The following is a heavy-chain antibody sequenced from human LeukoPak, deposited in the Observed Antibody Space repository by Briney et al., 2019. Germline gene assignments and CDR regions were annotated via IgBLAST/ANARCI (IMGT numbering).Heavy chain of an antibody. V-gene: IGHV3-23*01. CDR3: ARDSSVPYGITD. CDR1: GFTFSKYA. D-gene: IGHD4-17*01. CDR2: ISGSDGNT. J-gene: IGHJ4*02. Sequence: GGSLRLSCAASGFTFSKYAMSWVRQAPGKGLEWVSAISGSDGNTFYADSVKGRFTISRDNSKNTLSLQMNNLRAEDTALYYCARDSSVPYGITDWGQGILVTVSS.